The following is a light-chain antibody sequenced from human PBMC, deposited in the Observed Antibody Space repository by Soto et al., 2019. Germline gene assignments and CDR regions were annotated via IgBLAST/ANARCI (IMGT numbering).Light chain of an antibody. J-gene: IGKJ2*01. Sequence: DIQMTQSPSTLSASVGDRVTFTCRASQTISSWLAWYQQKPGKAPKLLIYKASTLENGVPSRFSGSGSGTEFILIISSLQPDDFVAYYCQQHDSYFGYTFGQGTKLEIK. CDR1: QTISSW. V-gene: IGKV1-5*03. CDR3: QQHDSYFGYT. CDR2: KAS.